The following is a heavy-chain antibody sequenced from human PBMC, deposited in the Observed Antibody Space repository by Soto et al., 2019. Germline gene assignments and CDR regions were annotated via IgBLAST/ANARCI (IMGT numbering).Heavy chain of an antibody. J-gene: IGHJ6*03. CDR2: IKQDGSEK. V-gene: IGHV3-7*01. Sequence: GGSLRLSCAASGFTFSSYWMSWVRQAPGKGLEWVANIKQDGSEKYYVDSVKGRFTISRDNAKNSLYLQMNSLRAEDTAVYYCARGGAYGDYEDGYYYYYMDVWGKGTTVTVSS. CDR3: ARGGAYGDYEDGYYYYYMDV. CDR1: GFTFSSYW. D-gene: IGHD4-17*01.